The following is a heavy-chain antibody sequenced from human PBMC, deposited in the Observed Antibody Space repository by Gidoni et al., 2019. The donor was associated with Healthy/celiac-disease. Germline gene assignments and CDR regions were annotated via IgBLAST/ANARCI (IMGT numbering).Heavy chain of an antibody. CDR2: ISGSGGST. D-gene: IGHD6-19*01. CDR1: GFTFSSYA. Sequence: EVQLLESGGGLVQPGGSLRLSCAASGFTFSSYAIIWVRQAPGKGLEWVSAISGSGGSTYYADSVKGRFTISRDNSKNTLYLQMNSLRAEDTAVYYCAKGGYSSGWAEIDYWGQGTLVTVSS. V-gene: IGHV3-23*01. CDR3: AKGGYSSGWAEIDY. J-gene: IGHJ4*02.